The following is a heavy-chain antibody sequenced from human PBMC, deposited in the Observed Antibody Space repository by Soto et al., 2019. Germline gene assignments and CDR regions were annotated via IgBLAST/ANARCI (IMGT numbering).Heavy chain of an antibody. CDR3: ARAPPSYYYDSSGYYYLDY. V-gene: IGHV4-31*03. CDR2: IYYSGST. D-gene: IGHD3-22*01. Sequence: SETLSLTCTVSGGSISSCGYYWSWIRQHPGKGLEWIGYIYYSGSTYYNPSLKSRVTISVDTSKNQFSLKLSSVTAADTAVYYCARAPPSYYYDSSGYYYLDYWGQGTLVTVSS. J-gene: IGHJ4*02. CDR1: GGSISSCGYY.